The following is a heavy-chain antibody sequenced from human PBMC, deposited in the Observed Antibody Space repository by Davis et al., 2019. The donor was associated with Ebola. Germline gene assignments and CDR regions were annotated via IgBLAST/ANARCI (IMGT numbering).Heavy chain of an antibody. J-gene: IGHJ6*02. CDR2: INPDTGDT. CDR1: GNTFTGYY. D-gene: IGHD3/OR15-3a*01. CDR3: VSGTGRGGLDV. Sequence: AASVKVSCKASGNTFTGYYIHWVRQAPGQGLEWMGWINPDTGDTNFAQKFVGRVTMTRDSSISTAYMELRSLRSDDTAVYYCVSGTGRGGLDVWGQGTTGTVSS. V-gene: IGHV1-2*02.